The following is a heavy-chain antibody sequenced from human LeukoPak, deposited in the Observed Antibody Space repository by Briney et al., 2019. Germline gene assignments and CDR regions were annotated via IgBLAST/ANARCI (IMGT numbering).Heavy chain of an antibody. D-gene: IGHD6-6*01. V-gene: IGHV3-48*01. CDR2: ISSSSSTI. J-gene: IGHJ3*02. Sequence: QPGGSLRLSCAASGFTFSSYSMNWVRQAPGKGLEWVSYISSSSSTIYYADSVKGRFTISRDNAKNSLYLQMNSLRAEDTAVYYCAREGTAARLYAFDIWGQGTMVTVSS. CDR3: AREGTAARLYAFDI. CDR1: GFTFSSYS.